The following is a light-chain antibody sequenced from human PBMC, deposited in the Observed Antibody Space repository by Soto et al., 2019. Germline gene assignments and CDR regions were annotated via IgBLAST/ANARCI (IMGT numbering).Light chain of an antibody. V-gene: IGLV2-14*01. CDR2: DVS. CDR3: SSYTSSSTLV. CDR1: SSDVGGYNY. Sequence: QSVLTQPASVSGSPGQSITISCTGTSSDVGGYNYVSWYQQHPGKAPKLMIYDVSNRPSGVSNRFSGSKSGNTASLTISGLQAEDDADYDCSSYTSSSTLVFGGGTKVTVL. J-gene: IGLJ2*01.